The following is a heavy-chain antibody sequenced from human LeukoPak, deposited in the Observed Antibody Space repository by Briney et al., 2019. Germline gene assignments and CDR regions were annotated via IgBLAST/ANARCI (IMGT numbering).Heavy chain of an antibody. V-gene: IGHV3-30*18. CDR3: ANFGSGSYLDY. J-gene: IGHJ4*02. D-gene: IGHD3-10*01. Sequence: GGSLRLSCAASGFTFGSYGMHWVRQAPGKGLEWVAVISYDGSNKYYADSVKGRFTISRDNSKNTLYLQMNSLRAEDTAVYYCANFGSGSYLDYWGQGTLVTVSS. CDR1: GFTFGSYG. CDR2: ISYDGSNK.